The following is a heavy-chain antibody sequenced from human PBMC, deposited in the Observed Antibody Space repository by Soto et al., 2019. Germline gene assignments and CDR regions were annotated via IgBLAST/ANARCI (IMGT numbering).Heavy chain of an antibody. J-gene: IGHJ5*02. CDR3: AXGRVVVAATFLPNWFDP. Sequence: GASVKVSCRASGYTFTGYYMHWVRQAPGQGLEWMGWINPNSGGTNYAQKFQGRVTMTRDTSISTAYMELSRLRSDDTAVYYCAXGRVVVAATFLPNWFDPWGQGTLVTVSS. CDR2: INPNSGGT. CDR1: GYTFTGYY. V-gene: IGHV1-2*02. D-gene: IGHD2-15*01.